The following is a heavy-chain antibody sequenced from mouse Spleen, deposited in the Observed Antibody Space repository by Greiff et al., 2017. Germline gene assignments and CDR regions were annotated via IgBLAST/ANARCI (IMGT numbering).Heavy chain of an antibody. J-gene: IGHJ4*01. CDR2: IRNKANGYTT. V-gene: IGHV7-3*01. D-gene: IGHD2-14*01. CDR1: GFTFTDYY. CDR3: ARSPVEVRRRGAMDY. Sequence: DVKLVESGGGLVQPGGSLSLSCAASGFTFTDYYMSWVRQPPGKALEWLGFIRNKANGYTTEYSASVKGRFTISRDNSQSILYLQMNALRAEDSATYYCARSPVEVRRRGAMDYWGQGTSVTVSS.